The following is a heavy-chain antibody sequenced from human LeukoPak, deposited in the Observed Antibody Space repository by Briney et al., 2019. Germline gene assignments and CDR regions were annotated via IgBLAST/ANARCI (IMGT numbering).Heavy chain of an antibody. J-gene: IGHJ6*02. D-gene: IGHD6-13*01. V-gene: IGHV4-4*07. CDR3: ARDGIPAARKGYYYYYGMDV. CDR1: GGSISSYY. Sequence: SETLSLTCTVSGGSISSYYWSWIRQPAGKGLEWIGRIYSSGSTNYNPSPKSRVTMSVDTSKNQFSLKVSSVAAADTAVYYCARDGIPAARKGYYYYYGMDVWGQGTTATVSS. CDR2: IYSSGST.